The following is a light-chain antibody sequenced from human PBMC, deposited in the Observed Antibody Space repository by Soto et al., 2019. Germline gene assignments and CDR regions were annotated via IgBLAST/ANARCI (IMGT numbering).Light chain of an antibody. CDR3: SSYTQFSTVV. CDR2: EVS. J-gene: IGLJ3*02. CDR1: SSDVGAYNY. Sequence: QLVLTQPASVSGSPGQSITISCTGTSSDVGAYNYVSWYRQHPGKAPKLVIYEVSNRPSGISSRFSGSKSGNTASLTISGLQAEDEADYYCSSYTQFSTVVFGGGTKLTVL. V-gene: IGLV2-14*01.